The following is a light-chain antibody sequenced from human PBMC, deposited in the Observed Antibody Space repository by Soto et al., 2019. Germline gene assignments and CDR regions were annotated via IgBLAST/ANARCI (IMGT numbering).Light chain of an antibody. Sequence: QSALTQPASVSGSPGQSITISCTGASSDIGSYNYVSWYQQHPGKAPKLLIYDVTKWPSGISNRFSGSKSGNTASLTISGLQAEDEADYYCSSYPSTSTLVFGGGTKVTVL. CDR1: SSDIGSYNY. CDR3: SSYPSTSTLV. V-gene: IGLV2-14*01. J-gene: IGLJ2*01. CDR2: DVT.